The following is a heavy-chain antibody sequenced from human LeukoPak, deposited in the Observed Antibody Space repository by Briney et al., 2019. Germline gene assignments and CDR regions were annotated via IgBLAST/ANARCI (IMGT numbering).Heavy chain of an antibody. CDR1: GFTFSNYG. V-gene: IGHV3-30*02. CDR2: IRYDGSNK. CDR3: AKAGVVVPGAYFDY. J-gene: IGHJ4*02. D-gene: IGHD2-2*01. Sequence: GGSLRLSCAASGFTFSNYGMHWVRQAPGKGLEWVAFIRYDGSNKYYTDSVKGRLTISRDNSKNTLYLQMNSLRAEDTAVYYCAKAGVVVPGAYFDYWGQGTLVTVSS.